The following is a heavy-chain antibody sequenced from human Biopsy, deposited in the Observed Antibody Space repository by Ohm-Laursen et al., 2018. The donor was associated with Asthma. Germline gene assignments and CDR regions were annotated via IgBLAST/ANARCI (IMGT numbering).Heavy chain of an antibody. D-gene: IGHD4/OR15-4a*01. V-gene: IGHV3-30*18. CDR2: ISSDVRE. J-gene: IGHJ4*02. Sequence: RSLRLSCSASGFTFRNFGMHWVRQAPGKGLEWVALISSDVREWYADSVKGRFTVSRDNSRNTLYLHMSSLRPEDTAVYYCAKDVDDYYFDPWGQGALVTVSS. CDR1: GFTFRNFG. CDR3: AKDVDDYYFDP.